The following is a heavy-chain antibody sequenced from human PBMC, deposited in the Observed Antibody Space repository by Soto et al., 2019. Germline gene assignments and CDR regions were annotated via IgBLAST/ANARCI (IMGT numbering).Heavy chain of an antibody. CDR2: IYPSGVRT. J-gene: IGHJ4*02. Sequence: ASVKVSCKTSEDTFTTYYIHWERQAPGQGLEWMGMIYPSGVRTTFADKFQDRLTMTRDTSTTTVSMNLSSLTSEDTAIYYCTRDLGASPHFVYWGPGPLLT. D-gene: IGHD1-26*01. CDR1: EDTFTTYY. V-gene: IGHV1-46*01. CDR3: TRDLGASPHFVY.